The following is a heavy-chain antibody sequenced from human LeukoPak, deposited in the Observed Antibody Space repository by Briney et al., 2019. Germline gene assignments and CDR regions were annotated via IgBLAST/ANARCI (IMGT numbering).Heavy chain of an antibody. CDR3: AKGLARGFDP. Sequence: GSLLLSCAASGFTFSSSAMSWVRPAPGKGLEWVSAISGSGGSTYYADSVKGRFSISRDNSKNTLYLQLNSLRAEDTAVYYCAKGLARGFDPWGQGTLVTVSS. CDR1: GFTFSSSA. D-gene: IGHD6-6*01. CDR2: ISGSGGST. J-gene: IGHJ5*02. V-gene: IGHV3-23*01.